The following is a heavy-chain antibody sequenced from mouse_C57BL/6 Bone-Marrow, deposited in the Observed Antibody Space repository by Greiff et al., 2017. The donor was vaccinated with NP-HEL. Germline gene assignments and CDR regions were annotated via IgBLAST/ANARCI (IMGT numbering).Heavy chain of an antibody. CDR1: GFNIKDYY. CDR3: ARDTTVGHWYFDV. V-gene: IGHV14-2*01. CDR2: IDPEDGET. D-gene: IGHD1-1*01. Sequence: VQLQQSGAELVKPGASVKLSCTASGFNIKDYYMHWVKQRTEQGLEWIGRIDPEDGETKYAPKFQGKATITADTSSNTAYMQLSSLTSEDTAVYYFARDTTVGHWYFDVWGTGTTVTVSS. J-gene: IGHJ1*03.